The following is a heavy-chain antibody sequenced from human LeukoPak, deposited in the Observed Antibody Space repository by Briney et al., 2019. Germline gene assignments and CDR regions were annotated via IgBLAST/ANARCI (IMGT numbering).Heavy chain of an antibody. CDR3: ARRRGRNTHPLGYFDY. D-gene: IGHD4-23*01. Sequence: SETLSLTCTVSGGSINNYYWSWVRQPPGAGLEWLAYIYYTGSTNYNPSLKTRLTISVDTSKNQFSLKLSSVTAADTAVYYCARRRGRNTHPLGYFDYWGQGTLVTVSS. CDR1: GGSINNYY. J-gene: IGHJ4*02. CDR2: IYYTGST. V-gene: IGHV4-59*08.